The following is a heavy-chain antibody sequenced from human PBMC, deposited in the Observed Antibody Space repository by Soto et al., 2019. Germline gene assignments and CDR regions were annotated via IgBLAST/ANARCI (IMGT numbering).Heavy chain of an antibody. V-gene: IGHV3-23*01. D-gene: IGHD3-3*01. CDR3: ARERPVLRFLEWLPPEDAFDI. Sequence: GGSLRLSCAASGFTFSSYAMSWVRQAPGKGLEWVSAISGSGGSTYYADSVKGRFTISRDNSKNTLYLQMNSLRAEDTAVYYCARERPVLRFLEWLPPEDAFDIWGQGTMVTVSS. CDR2: ISGSGGST. CDR1: GFTFSSYA. J-gene: IGHJ3*02.